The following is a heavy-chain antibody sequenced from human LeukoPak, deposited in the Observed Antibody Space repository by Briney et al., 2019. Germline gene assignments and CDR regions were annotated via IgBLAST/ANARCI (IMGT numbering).Heavy chain of an antibody. CDR2: IWYDGSNK. Sequence: PGGSLRLSCAASGFTFDIYAMSWVRQAPGKGLEWVADIWYDGSNKYYVDSVKGRFTISRDNAKNTLYLHMNSLRAEGTAIYYCTKDIAPTPFDYWGQGPRATAS. D-gene: IGHD3-16*02. J-gene: IGHJ4*02. V-gene: IGHV3-33*06. CDR3: TKDIAPTPFDY. CDR1: GFTFDIYA.